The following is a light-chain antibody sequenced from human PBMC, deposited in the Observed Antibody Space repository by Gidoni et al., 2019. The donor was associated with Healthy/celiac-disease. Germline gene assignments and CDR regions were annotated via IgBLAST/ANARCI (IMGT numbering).Light chain of an antibody. CDR2: KAS. CDR3: QQYNSYPRST. V-gene: IGKV1-5*03. CDR1: QSISSW. Sequence: DIQLTQSPSTLSASVGDRVTIHCRSSQSISSWFAWYQQKPGKAPKLLIYKASSLESGVPSRFSGSGSGTEFTLTISSLQPDDFATYYCQQYNSYPRSTFGQGTKVEIK. J-gene: IGKJ1*01.